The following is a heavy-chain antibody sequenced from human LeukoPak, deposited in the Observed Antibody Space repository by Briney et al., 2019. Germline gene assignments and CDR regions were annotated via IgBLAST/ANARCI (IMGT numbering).Heavy chain of an antibody. Sequence: ASVKVSCKASGYTFISYGISWVRQAPGQGLEWMGWIRAYNGNTNYAQKLQGRVTMTTDTSTSTAYMELRSLRSDDTAVYYCARDQIAVAGTSVGRIYMDVWGKGTTVTVSS. CDR1: GYTFISYG. CDR2: IRAYNGNT. D-gene: IGHD6-19*01. CDR3: ARDQIAVAGTSVGRIYMDV. V-gene: IGHV1-18*01. J-gene: IGHJ6*03.